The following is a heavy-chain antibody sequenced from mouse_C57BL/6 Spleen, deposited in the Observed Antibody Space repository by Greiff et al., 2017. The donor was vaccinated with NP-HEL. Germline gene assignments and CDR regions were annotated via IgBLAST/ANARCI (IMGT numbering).Heavy chain of an antibody. V-gene: IGHV1-52*01. CDR1: GYTFTSYW. Sequence: QVQLQQPGAELVRPGSSVKLSCKASGYTFTSYWMHWVKQRPIQGLEWIGNIDPSDSETHYNQKFKDKATLTVDKSSSTAYMQLSSLTSEDSAVYYCARGIVTTPYWYFDVWGTGTTVTVSS. D-gene: IGHD2-5*01. CDR3: ARGIVTTPYWYFDV. J-gene: IGHJ1*03. CDR2: IDPSDSET.